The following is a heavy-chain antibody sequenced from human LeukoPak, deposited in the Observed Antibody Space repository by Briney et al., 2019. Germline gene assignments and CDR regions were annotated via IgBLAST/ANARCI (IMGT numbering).Heavy chain of an antibody. D-gene: IGHD6-19*01. CDR2: IYPGDSDT. V-gene: IGHV5-51*01. Sequence: GESLKISCKGSGYSFTSYWIGWVRQMPGKGLEWMGIIYPGDSDTRYSPSFQGQVTFSADTSNRIIYLQWNTLKASDTAIYYCARTRYSSGPKEYWFDPWGQGTLVTVSS. J-gene: IGHJ5*02. CDR3: ARTRYSSGPKEYWFDP. CDR1: GYSFTSYW.